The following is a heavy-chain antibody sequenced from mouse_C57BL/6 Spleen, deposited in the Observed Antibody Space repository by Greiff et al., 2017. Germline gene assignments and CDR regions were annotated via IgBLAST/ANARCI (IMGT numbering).Heavy chain of an antibody. CDR3: TRGYGSIFDY. D-gene: IGHD1-1*01. V-gene: IGHV6-3*01. J-gene: IGHJ2*01. Sequence: DVMLVESGGGLVQPGGSMKLSCVASGFTFSNYWMNWVRQSPEKGLEWVAQIRLKSDNYATHYAESVKGRFTISRDDSKSSVYLQMNNLRAGDTGIYYCTRGYGSIFDYWGQGTTLTVSS. CDR2: IRLKSDNYAT. CDR1: GFTFSNYW.